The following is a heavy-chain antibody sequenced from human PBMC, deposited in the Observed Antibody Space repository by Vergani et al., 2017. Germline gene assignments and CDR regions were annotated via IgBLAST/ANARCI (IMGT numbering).Heavy chain of an antibody. CDR2: VSGSSATP. J-gene: IGHJ4*02. CDR1: GFSFPGYA. CDR3: TKGSRGYTGYFFDY. D-gene: IGHD5-12*01. Sequence: VQLVESGGGLVQPGGSLRLSCEASGFSFPGYAMSWVRQAPGKGLEWVSSVSGSSATPYYADSAKGRFIISRDNSKNTLHLQMNSLRADDTAVYYCTKGSRGYTGYFFDYWGQGTLATVSS. V-gene: IGHV3-23*04.